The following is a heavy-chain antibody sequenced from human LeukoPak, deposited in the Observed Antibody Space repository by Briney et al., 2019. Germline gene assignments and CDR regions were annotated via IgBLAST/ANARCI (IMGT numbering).Heavy chain of an antibody. D-gene: IGHD1-1*01. CDR2: IYYSGST. CDR3: ARDAGGTILS. CDR1: GGSISSYY. Sequence: SETLSLTCTVSGGSISSYYWSWIRQPPGKGLEWIGYIYYSGSTNYNPSLKSRVTISEDTSKNQFSLKLSSVTAADTAVYYRARDAGGTILSWGQGTLVTVSS. J-gene: IGHJ4*02. V-gene: IGHV4-59*01.